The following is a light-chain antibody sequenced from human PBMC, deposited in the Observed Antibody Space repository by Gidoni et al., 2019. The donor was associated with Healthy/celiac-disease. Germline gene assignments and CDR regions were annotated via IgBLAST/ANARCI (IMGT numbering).Light chain of an antibody. CDR1: QSVLYRSNNKNY. CDR3: QQYYSTLTWT. V-gene: IGKV4-1*01. J-gene: IGKJ1*01. Sequence: DIVMTQSPDSLAGSLGERATINCKSSQSVLYRSNNKNYLAWYQQKPGQPPKLLIYWASTRESGVPDRFSGSGSGTDFTLTISSLQAEDVAVYYCQQYYSTLTWTFGQGTKVEIK. CDR2: WAS.